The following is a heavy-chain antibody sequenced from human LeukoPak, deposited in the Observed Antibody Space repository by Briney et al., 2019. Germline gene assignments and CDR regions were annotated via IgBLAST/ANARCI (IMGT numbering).Heavy chain of an antibody. Sequence: ASVKVSCKVSGYTLTELSMHWVRQAPGQGLEWMGWISAYNGNTNYAQKLQGRVTMTTDTSTSTAYMELRSLRSDDTAVYYCARDRQQLVGGWFDPWGQGTPVTVSS. D-gene: IGHD6-13*01. CDR1: GYTLTELS. V-gene: IGHV1-18*01. CDR2: ISAYNGNT. CDR3: ARDRQQLVGGWFDP. J-gene: IGHJ5*02.